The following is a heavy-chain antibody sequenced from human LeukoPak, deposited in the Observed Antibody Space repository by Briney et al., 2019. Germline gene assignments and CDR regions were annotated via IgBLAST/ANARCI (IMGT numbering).Heavy chain of an antibody. Sequence: SETLSLTCTVSGGSISSYYWSWIRQPPGKGLEWIGCIYYSGSTNYNPSLKSRVTISVDTSKNQFSLKLSSVTAADTAVYYCARHLSHSGSYEHWGQGTLVTVSS. J-gene: IGHJ1*01. CDR3: ARHLSHSGSYEH. V-gene: IGHV4-59*08. D-gene: IGHD3-10*01. CDR2: IYYSGST. CDR1: GGSISSYY.